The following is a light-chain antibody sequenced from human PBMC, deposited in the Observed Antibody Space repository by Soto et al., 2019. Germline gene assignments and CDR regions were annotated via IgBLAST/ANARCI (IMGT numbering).Light chain of an antibody. CDR3: QQRSNWLIT. Sequence: EIVLTQSPGTLSLSPGERATLSCRASQTVRNNYLAWYQQKPGQAPRLLIYDASNRATGIPARFSGSGSGTDFTLTISSLEPEDFAVYYCQQRSNWLITFGQGTRLEI. CDR2: DAS. V-gene: IGKV3-11*01. CDR1: QTVRNNY. J-gene: IGKJ5*01.